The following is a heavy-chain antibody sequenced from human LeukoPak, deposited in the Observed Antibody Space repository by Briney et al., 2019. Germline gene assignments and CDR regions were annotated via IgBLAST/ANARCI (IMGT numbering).Heavy chain of an antibody. CDR2: INHSGST. Sequence: GSLRLSCAASGFTFSSYAMSWIRQPPGKGLEWIGEINHSGSTNYNPSLKSRVTISVDTSKNQFSLKLSSVTAADTAVYYCARRPGRFDPWGQGTLVTVSS. D-gene: IGHD1-26*01. V-gene: IGHV4-34*01. CDR1: GFTFSSYA. J-gene: IGHJ5*02. CDR3: ARRPGRFDP.